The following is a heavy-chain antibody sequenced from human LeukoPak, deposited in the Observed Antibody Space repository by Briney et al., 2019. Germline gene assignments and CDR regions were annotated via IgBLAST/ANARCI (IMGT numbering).Heavy chain of an antibody. Sequence: PGGSLRLSCAASGFSFSTSAMNWVRQAPGKGLEWVSGISGRGDSTYYADSVKGRFTISRDNSKNTLYLQMNSLRAEDTAIYYCAKPIQTTVVTGAFDYWGQGTLVTVSS. V-gene: IGHV3-23*01. CDR2: ISGRGDST. CDR1: GFSFSTSA. D-gene: IGHD4-23*01. CDR3: AKPIQTTVVTGAFDY. J-gene: IGHJ4*02.